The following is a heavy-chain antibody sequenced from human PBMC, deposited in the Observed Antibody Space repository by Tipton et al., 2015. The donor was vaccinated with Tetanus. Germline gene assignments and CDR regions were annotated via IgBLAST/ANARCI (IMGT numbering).Heavy chain of an antibody. V-gene: IGHV4-59*02. CDR1: GGSVSRSF. D-gene: IGHD3-3*01. CDR2: ISSSGST. Sequence: LRLSCTVSGGSVSRSFWGWIRQAPGKGLEWLAYISSSGSTNSNYFHKSRITMSRDTSKNQFSLKLASVTAADSAVYFCARANYDSSKKGPFDAWGQGILVIVSA. CDR3: ARANYDSSKKGPFDA. J-gene: IGHJ4*02.